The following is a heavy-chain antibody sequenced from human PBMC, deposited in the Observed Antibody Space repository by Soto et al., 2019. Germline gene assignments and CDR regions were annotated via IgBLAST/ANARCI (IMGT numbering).Heavy chain of an antibody. Sequence: GASVKVSCKASGYTFTSYGISWVRQAPGQGLEWMGWISAYNGNTNYAQKLQGRVTMTTDTSTSTAYMELRSPRSDDTAVYYCAVGTYYYDSSGYYSAYWGQGTLVTVSS. V-gene: IGHV1-18*01. CDR2: ISAYNGNT. D-gene: IGHD3-22*01. CDR3: AVGTYYYDSSGYYSAY. J-gene: IGHJ4*02. CDR1: GYTFTSYG.